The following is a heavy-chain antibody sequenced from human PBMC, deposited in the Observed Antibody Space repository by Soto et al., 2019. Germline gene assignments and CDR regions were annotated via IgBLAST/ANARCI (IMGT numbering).Heavy chain of an antibody. CDR3: AKDLYYDVWSGDYAGAFDI. CDR2: ISGSCGST. J-gene: IGHJ3*02. D-gene: IGHD3-3*01. CDR1: GFTFSSDA. Sequence: PGGSLRLSCAASGFTFSSDAMSWVRQAPGKGLEWVSAISGSCGSTYYADSVKGRFTISRDNSKNTLYLQMHSVRAEDTAVYYCAKDLYYDVWSGDYAGAFDIWGQGTMVTVSS. V-gene: IGHV3-23*01.